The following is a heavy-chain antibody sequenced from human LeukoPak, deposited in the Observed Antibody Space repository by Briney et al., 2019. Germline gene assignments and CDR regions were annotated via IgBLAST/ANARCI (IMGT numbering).Heavy chain of an antibody. Sequence: SETLSLICTVSGDSISSPLYYWGWIRQPPGKGLEWIGSIYYSGSTYYNPSLKSRVTISVDTSKNHFSLKLSSVTAADTAVYYCARSHTQGPEVALMDYWGQGTLVTVSS. D-gene: IGHD2-15*01. CDR2: IYYSGST. CDR1: GDSISSPLYY. CDR3: ARSHTQGPEVALMDY. J-gene: IGHJ4*02. V-gene: IGHV4-39*02.